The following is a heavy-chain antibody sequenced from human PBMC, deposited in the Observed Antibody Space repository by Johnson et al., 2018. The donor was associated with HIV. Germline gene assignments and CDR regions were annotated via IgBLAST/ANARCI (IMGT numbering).Heavy chain of an antibody. CDR1: GFTFSSYW. J-gene: IGHJ3*02. CDR3: ARAYTYGAFDI. Sequence: VQLVESGGGLVQPGGSLRLSCAASGFTFSSYWMSWVRQAPGKGLEWVANIKQDGSEKYYVDSVKGRFTISRDNSKNTLYLQMNSLTTEDTAMYYCARAYTYGAFDIWGQGTMVTVSS. V-gene: IGHV3-7*02. D-gene: IGHD5-18*01. CDR2: IKQDGSEK.